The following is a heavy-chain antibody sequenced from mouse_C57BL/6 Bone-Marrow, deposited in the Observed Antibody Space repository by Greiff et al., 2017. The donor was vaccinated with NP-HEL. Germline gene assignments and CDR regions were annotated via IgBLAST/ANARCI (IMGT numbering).Heavy chain of an antibody. Sequence: ESGPGLVKPSQSLSLTCSVTGYSITSGYYWNWIRQFPGNKLEWMGYISYDGSNNYNPSLKNRISITRDTSKNQFFLKLNSVTTEDTATYYCASSPYDGYYLYAMDYWGQGTSVTVSS. CDR1: GYSITSGYY. J-gene: IGHJ4*01. V-gene: IGHV3-6*01. CDR3: ASSPYDGYYLYAMDY. CDR2: ISYDGSN. D-gene: IGHD2-3*01.